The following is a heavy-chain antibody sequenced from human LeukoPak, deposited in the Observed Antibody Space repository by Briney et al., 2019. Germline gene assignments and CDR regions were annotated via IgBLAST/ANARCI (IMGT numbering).Heavy chain of an antibody. CDR1: GFTFRSYS. V-gene: IGHV3-48*01. J-gene: IGHJ4*02. D-gene: IGHD6-19*01. Sequence: GGSLRLSCEASGFTFRSYSMNWVRQAPGKGLEWISYISTSSDSIYYADSVKGRFTISRDNSKNTLYLQMNSLRADDTAVYYCAKRRWLGGIGVADPFDYWGQGTLVTVSP. CDR3: AKRRWLGGIGVADPFDY. CDR2: ISTSSDSI.